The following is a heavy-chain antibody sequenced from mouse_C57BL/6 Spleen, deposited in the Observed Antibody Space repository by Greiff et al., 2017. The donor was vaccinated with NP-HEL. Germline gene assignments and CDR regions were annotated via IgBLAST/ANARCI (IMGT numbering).Heavy chain of an antibody. Sequence: QVQLQQSGAELVKPGASVKLSCKASCYTFTSYCMHWVKQRPGQGLEWIGMFPPYSGSTNYNEKFKSKATLTADKSSSTAYMQLSSLTSEDSAVFYCARSGYYGRTPYAMDYWGKGTSVTVSS. D-gene: IGHD1-1*01. V-gene: IGHV1-64*01. CDR2: FPPYSGST. CDR3: ARSGYYGRTPYAMDY. J-gene: IGHJ4*01. CDR1: CYTFTSYC.